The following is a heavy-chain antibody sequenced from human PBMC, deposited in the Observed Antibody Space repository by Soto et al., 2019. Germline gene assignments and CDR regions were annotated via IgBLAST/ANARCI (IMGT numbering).Heavy chain of an antibody. J-gene: IGHJ6*02. D-gene: IGHD2-2*01. CDR2: IIPIFGTA. V-gene: IGHV1-69*01. CDR1: GGTFSSYA. Sequence: QVQLVQSGAEVKKPGSSVKVSCKASGGTFSSYAISWVRQAPGQGLEWMGGIIPIFGTANYAQKFQGRVTIPADESPSTAYMELSSLRSEDTAVYYCARSACSTSCYDLYRYYYYGMDVWGQVTTVTVSS. CDR3: ARSACSTSCYDLYRYYYYGMDV.